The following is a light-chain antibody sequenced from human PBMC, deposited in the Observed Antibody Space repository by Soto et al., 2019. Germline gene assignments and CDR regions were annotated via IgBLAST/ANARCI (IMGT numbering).Light chain of an antibody. CDR2: LNSDVSH. Sequence: QPVLTQSPSDSASLGASVKLTCTLRSGHSKYAIAWHQQQSEKGPRYLMKLNSDVSHSKGDGIPDRFSGSSSGAERYLTIYSLQSEDEGDYYCQNWGSGIVVFGGGTKVTVL. CDR3: QNWGSGIVV. V-gene: IGLV4-69*01. CDR1: SGHSKYA. J-gene: IGLJ2*01.